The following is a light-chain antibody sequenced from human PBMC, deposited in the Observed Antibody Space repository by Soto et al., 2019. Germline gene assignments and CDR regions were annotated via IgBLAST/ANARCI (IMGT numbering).Light chain of an antibody. J-gene: IGLJ1*01. CDR2: DVS. Sequence: QSVLTQPASVSGSPGQSITISCTGTSSDVGGYNYVSWYQQHPGKAPKLMLYDVSNRPSGVSNRFSGSKSGHTASLTISGLQAEDEADYYCSSYTSSSTYVFGTGTKLTVL. CDR3: SSYTSSSTYV. CDR1: SSDVGGYNY. V-gene: IGLV2-14*01.